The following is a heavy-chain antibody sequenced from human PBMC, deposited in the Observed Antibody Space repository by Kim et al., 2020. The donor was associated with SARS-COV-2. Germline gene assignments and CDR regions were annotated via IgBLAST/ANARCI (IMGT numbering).Heavy chain of an antibody. Sequence: PSLKRRVTISVDTSTHQFSLTLSSVTAADTAVYYCARATQPYYYYGMDVWGQGTTVTVSS. J-gene: IGHJ6*02. V-gene: IGHV4-34*01. CDR3: ARATQPYYYYGMDV.